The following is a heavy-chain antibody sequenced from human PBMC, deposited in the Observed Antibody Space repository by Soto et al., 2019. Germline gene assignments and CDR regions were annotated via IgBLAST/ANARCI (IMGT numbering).Heavy chain of an antibody. CDR3: ARDSAVTTNDAFDI. CDR2: IIPILGIA. Sequence: QVQLVQSGAEVKKPGSSVKVSCKASGGTFSSYTISWVRQAPGQGLEWMGRIIPILGIANYAQKLQGRVTITGDKSTSTAYMELSSLRSEDTAVYYCARDSAVTTNDAFDIWGQGTMVTVSS. D-gene: IGHD4-17*01. V-gene: IGHV1-69*08. J-gene: IGHJ3*02. CDR1: GGTFSSYT.